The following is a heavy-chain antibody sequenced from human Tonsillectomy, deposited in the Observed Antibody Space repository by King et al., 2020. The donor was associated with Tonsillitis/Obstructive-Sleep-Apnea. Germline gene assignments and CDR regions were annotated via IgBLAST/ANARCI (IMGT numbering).Heavy chain of an antibody. D-gene: IGHD2-15*01. Sequence: VQLVESGGGLVQPGGSLRLSCVASGFIFNNYAMNWVRQAPGKGLEWVSAMSGTTDDTYYADAVKGRFTISRDNSKNTVYLQMNSLRVEDTAVYYCAKTSGLDYWGQGTLVSVSS. V-gene: IGHV3-23*04. CDR2: MSGTTDDT. CDR1: GFIFNNYA. CDR3: AKTSGLDY. J-gene: IGHJ4*02.